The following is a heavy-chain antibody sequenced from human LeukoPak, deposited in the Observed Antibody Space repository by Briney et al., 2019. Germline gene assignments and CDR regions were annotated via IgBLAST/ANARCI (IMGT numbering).Heavy chain of an antibody. CDR1: GFTFSSYW. D-gene: IGHD5-12*01. J-gene: IGHJ4*02. Sequence: HPGGSLRLSCAASGFTFSSYWMSWVRQAPGKGLEWVANIKQDGSEKYYVDSVKGRFTISRDNAKNSLYLQMNSLRAEDTAVYYCARINYVATNYFDYWGQGTLVTVSS. CDR3: ARINYVATNYFDY. V-gene: IGHV3-7*01. CDR2: IKQDGSEK.